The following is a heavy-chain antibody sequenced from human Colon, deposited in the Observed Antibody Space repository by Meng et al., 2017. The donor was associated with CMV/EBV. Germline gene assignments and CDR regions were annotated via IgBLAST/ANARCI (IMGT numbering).Heavy chain of an antibody. V-gene: IGHV3-53*01. CDR2: SYNDGST. Sequence: GGSLRLSCAVSGFTFDDYAMHWVRQAPGKGLEWVSLSYNDGSTYYADSVKGRFTISRDTAKNTVYLRMNSLRPDDSAVYYCASTGCNNTNCPEDYYYYYGLGVWGQGTPVTVSS. J-gene: IGHJ6*02. CDR1: GFTFDDYA. CDR3: ASTGCNNTNCPEDYYYYYGLGV. D-gene: IGHD2-2*01.